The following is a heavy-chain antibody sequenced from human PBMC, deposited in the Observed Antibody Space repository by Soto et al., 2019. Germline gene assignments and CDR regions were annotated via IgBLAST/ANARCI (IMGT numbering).Heavy chain of an antibody. CDR3: ARVGDYYHSSGYPQGFYFDY. CDR2: IFYSGRR. J-gene: IGHJ4*02. Sequence: PSETLSLTCSVSGVSISSATYYWSWVRQRPGKGLEWIGYIFYSGRRYYNASLKTRLTISVDTSSNQFSLKLSSVTAADTAVYYCARVGDYYHSSGYPQGFYFDYWGQGTRVTVSS. CDR1: GVSISSATYY. D-gene: IGHD3-22*01. V-gene: IGHV4-31*03.